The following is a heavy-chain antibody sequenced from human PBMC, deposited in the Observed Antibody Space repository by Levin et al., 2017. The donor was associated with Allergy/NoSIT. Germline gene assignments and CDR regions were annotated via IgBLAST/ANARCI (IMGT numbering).Heavy chain of an antibody. V-gene: IGHV3-73*01. CDR3: TRPTQNYDFWRGYYSGPHFDS. Sequence: GESLKISCAASGFTFSGSAMHWVRQASGKGLEWVGRIRSKANSYATAYAASGKGRFTISRDDSKNTAYLQMNSLKTEDTAVYYCTRPTQNYDFWRGYYSGPHFDSWGQGTLVTVSS. D-gene: IGHD3-3*01. CDR1: GFTFSGSA. CDR2: IRSKANSYAT. J-gene: IGHJ4*02.